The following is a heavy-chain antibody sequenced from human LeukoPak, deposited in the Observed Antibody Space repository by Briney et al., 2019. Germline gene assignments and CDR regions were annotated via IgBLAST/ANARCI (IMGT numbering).Heavy chain of an antibody. CDR2: ISAYNGNT. CDR1: GYTFTSYG. V-gene: IGHV1-18*01. D-gene: IGHD2-2*01. CDR3: ARDGGPSDIVVVPAADDAFDI. J-gene: IGHJ3*02. Sequence: EASVKVSCKASGYTFTSYGISWVRQAPGQGLEWMGWISAYNGNTNYAQKLQGRVTMTTVTSTSTAYMELRSLRSDDTAVYYCARDGGPSDIVVVPAADDAFDIWGQGTMVTVSS.